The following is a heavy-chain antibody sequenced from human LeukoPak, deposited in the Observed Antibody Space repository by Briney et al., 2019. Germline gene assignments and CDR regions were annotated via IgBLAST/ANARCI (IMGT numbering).Heavy chain of an antibody. V-gene: IGHV4-34*01. CDR1: VGSLISYY. CDR2: IYHSGST. J-gene: IGHJ2*01. Sequence: SETLSHTCAVYVGSLISYYWSWIRQPPGKGLGWIGEIYHSGSTNYNPALKSHVTISVDTAKTQFSLKLSSVTAADTAVYYCARGVFEGYTDKYFDLWGRGTLVTVSS. D-gene: IGHD5-18*01. CDR3: ARGVFEGYTDKYFDL.